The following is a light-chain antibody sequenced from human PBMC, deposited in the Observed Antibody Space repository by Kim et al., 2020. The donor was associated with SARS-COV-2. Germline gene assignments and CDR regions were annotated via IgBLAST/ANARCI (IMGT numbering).Light chain of an antibody. Sequence: ASVGDRVTITCRASQSISSWLAWYQQKPGKAPKLLIYKASSLESGVPSRFSGSGSGTEFTLTISSLQPDDFATYYCQQYDSYSQTFGQGTKVEIK. CDR1: QSISSW. V-gene: IGKV1-5*03. J-gene: IGKJ1*01. CDR3: QQYDSYSQT. CDR2: KAS.